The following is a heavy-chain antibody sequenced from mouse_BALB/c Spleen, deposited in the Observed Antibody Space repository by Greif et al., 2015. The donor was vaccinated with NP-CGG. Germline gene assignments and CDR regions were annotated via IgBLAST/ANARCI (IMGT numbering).Heavy chain of an antibody. CDR3: ARHGTDRYDAWFAY. V-gene: IGHV5-12-2*01. CDR2: ISNGGGST. D-gene: IGHD2-14*01. Sequence: EVKVVESGGGLVQPGGSLKLSCAASGFTFSSYTMSWVRQTPEKRLEWVAYISNGGGSTYYPDTVKGRFTISRDNAKNTLYLQMSSLKSEDTAMYYCARHGTDRYDAWFAYWGQGTLVTVSA. J-gene: IGHJ3*01. CDR1: GFTFSSYT.